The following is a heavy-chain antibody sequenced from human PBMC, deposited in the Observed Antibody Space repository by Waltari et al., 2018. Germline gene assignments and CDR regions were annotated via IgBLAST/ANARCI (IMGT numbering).Heavy chain of an antibody. CDR1: GYTFTSYD. D-gene: IGHD3-3*01. CDR2: MNPNSGNT. V-gene: IGHV1-8*01. J-gene: IGHJ4*02. CDR3: ARGGSYYDFWSGYPGDY. Sequence: VQLVQSGAEVKKPGASVKGSCKASGYTFTSYDIHWVRQATGQGLEWMGWMNPNSGNTGYAQKFQGRVTMTRNTSISTAYMELSSLRSEDTAVYYCARGGSYYDFWSGYPGDYWGQGTLVTVSS.